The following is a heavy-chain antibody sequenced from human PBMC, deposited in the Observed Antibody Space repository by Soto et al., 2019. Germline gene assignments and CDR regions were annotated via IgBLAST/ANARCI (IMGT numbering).Heavy chain of an antibody. CDR3: AKDLWGTWNYVLDY. CDR2: ISYDGSYQ. D-gene: IGHD1-7*01. CDR1: GFTFNRHG. J-gene: IGHJ4*02. Sequence: QVQLVESGGGVVQPGSSLRLSCAASGFTFNRHGMHWVRQAPGKGLEWVAVISYDGSYQYYADSVKGRFTISRDTSKNTLYLRMNSLRAEDTAVYYCAKDLWGTWNYVLDYWGQGTLVTVSS. V-gene: IGHV3-30*18.